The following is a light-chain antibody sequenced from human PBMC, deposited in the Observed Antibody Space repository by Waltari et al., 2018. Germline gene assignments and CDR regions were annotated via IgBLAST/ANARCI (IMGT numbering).Light chain of an antibody. V-gene: IGLV1-47*01. CDR3: AAWDDSLSGAV. Sequence: QSVLTQPPSASGTPGQRVTIPCSGRSSNLGNTYASWYQQLPGTAPKLLIYRNNQRPSGVPDRFSGSKSGTSASLAISGLRSEDEADYYCAAWDDSLSGAVFGGGTQLTVL. J-gene: IGLJ7*01. CDR1: SSNLGNTY. CDR2: RNN.